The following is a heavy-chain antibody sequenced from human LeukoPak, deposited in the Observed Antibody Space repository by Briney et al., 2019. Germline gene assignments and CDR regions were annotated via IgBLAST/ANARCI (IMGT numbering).Heavy chain of an antibody. CDR1: GFTFSSYA. CDR3: AKDGYYYGSGNYFDY. CDR2: IDSSGDTK. D-gene: IGHD3-10*01. Sequence: PGGSLRLSCAASGFTFSSYAMHWVRQAPGKGPEYISYIDSSGDTKYYTDSVKGRFTISRDNAKNTLYLQMNSLRAEDTAVYYCAKDGYYYGSGNYFDYWGQGTLVTVSS. J-gene: IGHJ4*02. V-gene: IGHV3-48*03.